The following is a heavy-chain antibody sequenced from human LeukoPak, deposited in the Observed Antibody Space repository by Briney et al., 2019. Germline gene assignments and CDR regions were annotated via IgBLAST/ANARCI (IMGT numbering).Heavy chain of an antibody. CDR1: GFAFSSSW. CDR3: SPVFYAPDY. J-gene: IGHJ4*02. CDR2: INEDGTGT. D-gene: IGHD5/OR15-5a*01. Sequence: GGSLRLSCAASGFAFSSSWMHWVRQAPGRGLVWVSRINEDGTGTSYADSVKGRFTISRDNAKNTLYLQMNSLRVEDTAVYYCSPVFYAPDYWGQGTQVTVSS. V-gene: IGHV3-74*01.